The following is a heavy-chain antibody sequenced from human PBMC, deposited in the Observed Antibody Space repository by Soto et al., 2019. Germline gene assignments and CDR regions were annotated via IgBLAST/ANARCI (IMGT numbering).Heavy chain of an antibody. CDR1: GFNVSYNY. J-gene: IGHJ5*02. CDR2: IFYGGTT. D-gene: IGHD6-19*01. Sequence: DVQLVETGGGLVQPGGSLRLSCAASGFNVSYNYISWVRQPPGQGLEWVSVIFYGGTTYYAESVKGRFTISRDNSKNMVYLQMNSLRVEETAVYYCGSIAVAEGFDPWGQGTLVTVSS. V-gene: IGHV3-53*02. CDR3: GSIAVAEGFDP.